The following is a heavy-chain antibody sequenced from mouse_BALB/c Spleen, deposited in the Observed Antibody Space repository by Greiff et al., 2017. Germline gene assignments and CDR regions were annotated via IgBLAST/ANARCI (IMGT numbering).Heavy chain of an antibody. CDR3: ARYGFYYYAMDY. Sequence: EVKLMESGPELVKPGASVKIPCKASGYTFTDYNMDWVKQSHGKSLEWIGDINPNNGGTIYNQKFKGKATLTVDKSSSTAYMELRSLTSEDTAVYYCARYGFYYYAMDYWGQGTSVTVSS. V-gene: IGHV1-18*01. CDR2: INPNNGGT. CDR1: GYTFTDYN. D-gene: IGHD2-2*01. J-gene: IGHJ4*01.